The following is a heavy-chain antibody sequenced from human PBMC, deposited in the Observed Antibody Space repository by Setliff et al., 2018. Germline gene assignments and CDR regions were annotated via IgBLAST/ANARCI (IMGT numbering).Heavy chain of an antibody. J-gene: IGHJ4*02. V-gene: IGHV3-11*01. Sequence: PGGSLRLSCTASKFSFSSYYMAWIRQTPGKGLEWLSYISTTGDTISYADSVKGRFTVSRDNAANSVSLRMSSLSPEDTAVYFCARDVLSYTAYHWLNFWGPRALVTVSS. D-gene: IGHD5-12*01. CDR3: ARDVLSYTAYHWLNF. CDR2: ISTTGDTI. CDR1: KFSFSSYY.